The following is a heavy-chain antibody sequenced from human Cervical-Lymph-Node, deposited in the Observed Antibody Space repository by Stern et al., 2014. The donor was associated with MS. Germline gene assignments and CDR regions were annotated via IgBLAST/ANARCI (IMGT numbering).Heavy chain of an antibody. CDR3: ARARQYSSSWYYYGMDV. CDR1: GFSFSYYD. CDR2: IGAAGDT. J-gene: IGHJ6*02. Sequence: EVQLVESGGGLVQPGGSLRLSCAASGFSFSYYDMHWVRHVAGKGLEWVSAIGAAGDTYYPDSVKGLFTVSRDNAKNSLYLQMDSLRAGDTAVYYCARARQYSSSWYYYGMDVWGHGTTVTVSS. D-gene: IGHD6-13*01. V-gene: IGHV3-13*01.